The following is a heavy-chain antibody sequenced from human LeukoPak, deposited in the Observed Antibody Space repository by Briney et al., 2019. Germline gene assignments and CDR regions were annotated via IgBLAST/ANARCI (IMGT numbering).Heavy chain of an antibody. Sequence: SVKVSCKASGGTFSSYAISWVRQAPGQGLEWMGRIIPIFGTANYAQKFQGRVTITTDESTSSAYMELSSLRSEDTAVYYCASPLGGYFEGAFDIWGQGTMVTVSS. J-gene: IGHJ3*02. CDR2: IIPIFGTA. D-gene: IGHD3-9*01. V-gene: IGHV1-69*05. CDR1: GGTFSSYA. CDR3: ASPLGGYFEGAFDI.